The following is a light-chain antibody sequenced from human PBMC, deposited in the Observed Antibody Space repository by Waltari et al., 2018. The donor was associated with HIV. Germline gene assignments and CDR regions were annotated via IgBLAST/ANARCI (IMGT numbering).Light chain of an antibody. J-gene: IGLJ1*01. CDR2: EVR. Sequence: QSALTQPPSASGSPGQSVTISCPGTSSDVGGDTYVSWYPQHPGKAPKLISYEVRKRPSGVPYRFSGSKSGNTASLTVSGLQAEDEADYYCSSYSANNNFDVFGTGTKVTVL. CDR1: SSDVGGDTY. V-gene: IGLV2-8*01. CDR3: SSYSANNNFDV.